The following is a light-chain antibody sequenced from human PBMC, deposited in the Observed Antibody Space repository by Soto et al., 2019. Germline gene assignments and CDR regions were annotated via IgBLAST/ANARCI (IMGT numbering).Light chain of an antibody. V-gene: IGKV2-28*01. Sequence: DMVMTQSPLSLPVTPGEPASISCRSSQSLLHSNGYNYLDWYLQKPGQSPQLLIYLGSNRASGVPDRFSGSGSGTAFTLKISRVEAEDVGVYYCMQALQTPFTFGRGTKVEIK. CDR1: QSLLHSNGYNY. CDR2: LGS. J-gene: IGKJ4*01. CDR3: MQALQTPFT.